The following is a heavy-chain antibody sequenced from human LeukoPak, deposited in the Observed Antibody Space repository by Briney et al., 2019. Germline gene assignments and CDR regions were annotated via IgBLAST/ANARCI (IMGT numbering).Heavy chain of an antibody. J-gene: IGHJ2*01. CDR3: AKALSSSFYYFDL. D-gene: IGHD3-16*02. Sequence: PGGSLRLSCAASGFTFSNYAMNWVRQAPEKGLEWVSTIHGGGDITYYADSVKGRFTISRDNPRNTLYLQMNSLRAEDTAVYHCAKALSSSFYYFDLGGRGTLVTVSS. CDR2: IHGGGDIT. V-gene: IGHV3-23*01. CDR1: GFTFSNYA.